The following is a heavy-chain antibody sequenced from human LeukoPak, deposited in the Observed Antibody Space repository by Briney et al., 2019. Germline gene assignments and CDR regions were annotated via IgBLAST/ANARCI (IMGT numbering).Heavy chain of an antibody. CDR1: GGSFSGYY. CDR3: ALTKEGKGDAFDI. CDR2: INHSGST. D-gene: IGHD1-1*01. Sequence: PSETLSLTCAVYGGSFSGYYWSWIRQPPGKGLEWIGEINHSGSTNYNPSLKSRVTISVDTSKNQFSLKLSSVTAADTAVYYCALTKEGKGDAFDIWGQGTMVTVSS. J-gene: IGHJ3*02. V-gene: IGHV4-34*01.